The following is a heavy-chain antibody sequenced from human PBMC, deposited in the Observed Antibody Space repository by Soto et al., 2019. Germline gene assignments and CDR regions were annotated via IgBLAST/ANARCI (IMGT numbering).Heavy chain of an antibody. CDR3: ARGPSGWFGYDY. Sequence: EVQLVESGGGLVQPGGSLRLSCAASGFTFSSSWMHWVRQGPGKGLVWVSRINSGATTTNYAHSVKGRFTISRDNAKNTLYLQMDSLTAEDTAVYYCARGPSGWFGYDYWGQGTLVTVSS. CDR2: INSGATTT. CDR1: GFTFSSSW. J-gene: IGHJ4*02. V-gene: IGHV3-74*01. D-gene: IGHD6-19*01.